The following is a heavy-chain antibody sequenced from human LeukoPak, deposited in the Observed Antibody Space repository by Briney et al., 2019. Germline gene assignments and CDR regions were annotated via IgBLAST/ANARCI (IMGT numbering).Heavy chain of an antibody. CDR3: AKDRAFPNDVFDI. D-gene: IGHD3-3*02. CDR2: IIPIFGTA. J-gene: IGHJ3*02. Sequence: SVKVSCKASGGTFSSYAISWVRQAPGQGLEWMGGIIPIFGTANYAQKFQGRVTITADKSTSTAYMELSSLRAEDTAVYYCAKDRAFPNDVFDIWGQGTMVTVSA. CDR1: GGTFSSYA. V-gene: IGHV1-69*06.